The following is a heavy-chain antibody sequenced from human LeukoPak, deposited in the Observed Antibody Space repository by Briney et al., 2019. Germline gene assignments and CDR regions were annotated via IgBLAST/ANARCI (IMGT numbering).Heavy chain of an antibody. CDR3: AKPAPEYYDFWSGADY. CDR2: ISYDGSNK. V-gene: IGHV3-30*18. CDR1: GFTFSSYG. J-gene: IGHJ4*02. D-gene: IGHD3-3*01. Sequence: GRSLRLSCAASGFTFSSYGMHWVRQAPGKGLEWVAVISYDGSNKYYADSVKGRFTISRDNSKNTLYLQMNSLRAEDTAVYYCAKPAPEYYDFWSGADYWGQGTLVTVSS.